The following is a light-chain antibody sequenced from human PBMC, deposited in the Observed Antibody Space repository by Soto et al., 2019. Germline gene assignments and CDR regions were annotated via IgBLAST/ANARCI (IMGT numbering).Light chain of an antibody. CDR1: QTISSW. CDR2: KAS. J-gene: IGKJ1*01. Sequence: DIHMTQSPSTLSGSVGDRVTITCRSSQTISSWLAWYQQKPGKASKLLIYKASTLKSGVPSRFSGSGSGTEFTLTISSLQPDDFATYYCQHHNSYSEAFGQGTKVEI. V-gene: IGKV1-5*03. CDR3: QHHNSYSEA.